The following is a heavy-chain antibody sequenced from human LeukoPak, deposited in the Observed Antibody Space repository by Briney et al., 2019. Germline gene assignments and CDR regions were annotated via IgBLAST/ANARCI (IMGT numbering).Heavy chain of an antibody. CDR2: INPNSGGT. CDR1: GYTFTGYY. J-gene: IGHJ4*02. D-gene: IGHD6-13*01. CDR3: ARGREHLAAAVTSLDY. Sequence: ASVKVSCKASGYTFTGYYMHWVRQAPGQGLEWMGWINPNSGGTNYAQKFQGWVTMTRDTSISTAYMELSRLRSDDTAVYYCARGREHLAAAVTSLDYWGQGTLVTVSS. V-gene: IGHV1-2*04.